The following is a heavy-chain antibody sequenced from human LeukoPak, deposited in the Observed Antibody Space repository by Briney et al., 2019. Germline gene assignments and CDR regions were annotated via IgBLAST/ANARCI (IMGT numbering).Heavy chain of an antibody. D-gene: IGHD6-13*01. CDR2: IYHSGST. CDR3: ARGRYSSSWYEIDY. V-gene: IGHV4-4*09. Sequence: SETLSLTCTVSGGSISSYYWSWVRQPPRKGLEWIGYIYHSGSTYYNPSLKSRVTISIDRSKNQFSLKLSSVTAADTAVYYCARGRYSSSWYEIDYWGQGTLVTVSS. CDR1: GGSISSYY. J-gene: IGHJ4*02.